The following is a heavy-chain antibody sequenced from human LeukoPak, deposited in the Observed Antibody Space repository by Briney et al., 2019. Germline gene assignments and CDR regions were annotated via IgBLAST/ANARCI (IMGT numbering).Heavy chain of an antibody. CDR2: IYPGDSDT. J-gene: IGHJ4*02. CDR1: GSGFTSYW. V-gene: IGHV5-51*01. Sequence: GSSLQISFKGSGSGFTSYWIGWWRRMPGKGLEWMGIIYPGDSDTRYSPSFQGQVAISADKSISTAYLQWSSLKASDTATYYCARQEGDSSGHSSYWGQGTLVTVSS. CDR3: ARQEGDSSGHSSY. D-gene: IGHD3-22*01.